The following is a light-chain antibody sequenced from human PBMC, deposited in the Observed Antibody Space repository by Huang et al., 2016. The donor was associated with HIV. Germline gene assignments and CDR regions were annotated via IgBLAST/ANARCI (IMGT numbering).Light chain of an antibody. V-gene: IGKV3-11*01. CDR2: DAS. Sequence: DIVLTQSPATLSLSPGERATLSCRASQSVSSYLAWYQQKPGQAPRRLIYDASSRATGIPARFSGSGSGTDFTLTISSLEPEDFAVYYCQQRSNWPRTFGQGTKVEIK. CDR1: QSVSSY. J-gene: IGKJ1*01. CDR3: QQRSNWPRT.